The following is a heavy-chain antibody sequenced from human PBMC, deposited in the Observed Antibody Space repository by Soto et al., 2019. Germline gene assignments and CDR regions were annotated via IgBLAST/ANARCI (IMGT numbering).Heavy chain of an antibody. CDR1: GGSFSGYY. Sequence: SATLSLTCAVYGGSFSGYYWSWIRQPPGKGLEWIGEINHSGSTYYNPSLKSRVTISVDTSKNQFSLKLSSVTAADTAVYYCAAHDSSGYLYYFDYWGQGTLVTVSS. CDR3: AAHDSSGYLYYFDY. V-gene: IGHV4-34*09. D-gene: IGHD3-22*01. CDR2: INHSGST. J-gene: IGHJ4*02.